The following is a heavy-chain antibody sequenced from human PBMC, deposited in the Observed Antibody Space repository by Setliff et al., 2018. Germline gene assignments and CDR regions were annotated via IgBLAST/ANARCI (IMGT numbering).Heavy chain of an antibody. D-gene: IGHD1-26*01. CDR3: ASGQWELLNY. Sequence: VGSLRLSCAASGFTFSSYSMNWVRQAPGKGLEWVSSISSSSSYIYYADSVKGRFTISRDNAKNSLYLQMNSLRAEDTAVYYCASGQWELLNYWGQGTLVTVSS. CDR2: ISSSSSYI. CDR1: GFTFSSYS. V-gene: IGHV3-21*01. J-gene: IGHJ4*02.